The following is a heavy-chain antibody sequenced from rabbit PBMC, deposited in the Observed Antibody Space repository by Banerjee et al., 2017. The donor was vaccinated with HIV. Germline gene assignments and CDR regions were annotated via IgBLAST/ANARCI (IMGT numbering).Heavy chain of an antibody. CDR3: ARDLVAVIGWNFGW. CDR2: INTVTGKS. V-gene: IGHV1S45*01. D-gene: IGHD1-1*01. CDR1: GVSFSDKDV. J-gene: IGHJ4*01. Sequence: EQLEESGGGLVKPEGSLTLTCKASGVSFSDKDVMCWVRQAPGKGLEWIACINTVTGKSVYASWAKGRFIMSRPSSTTVTLQMTSLTAADTATYFCARDLVAVIGWNFGWWGQGTLVTVS.